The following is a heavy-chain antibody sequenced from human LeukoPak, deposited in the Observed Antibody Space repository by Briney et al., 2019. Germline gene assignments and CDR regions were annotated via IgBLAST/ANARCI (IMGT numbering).Heavy chain of an antibody. V-gene: IGHV4-34*01. CDR3: ARGDILTGYYPEY. D-gene: IGHD3-9*01. CDR2: THHSGST. J-gene: IGHJ4*02. CDR1: GGSFSGYY. Sequence: SETLSLTCAVYGGSFSGYYWSWIRQPPGKGLEWIGETHHSGSTSYNPSLKSRVTISIDTSKNQFSLKLSSVTAADTAVCYCARGDILTGYYPEYWGQGTLVTVSS.